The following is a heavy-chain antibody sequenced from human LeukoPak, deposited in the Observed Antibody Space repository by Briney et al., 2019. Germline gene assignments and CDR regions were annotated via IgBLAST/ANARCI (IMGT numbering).Heavy chain of an antibody. V-gene: IGHV3-21*01. CDR1: GFTFSSYS. J-gene: IGHJ4*02. D-gene: IGHD3-3*01. CDR2: ISSSSSYI. CDR3: ARGTIFPYYFAY. Sequence: GGSLRLSCGVSGFTFSSYSMCWVRQAPGKGLEWVSFISSSSSYIYYADSVKGRFTISRDNAKNSLYLQMNSLRAEDTAVYYCARGTIFPYYFAYWGQGTLVTVSS.